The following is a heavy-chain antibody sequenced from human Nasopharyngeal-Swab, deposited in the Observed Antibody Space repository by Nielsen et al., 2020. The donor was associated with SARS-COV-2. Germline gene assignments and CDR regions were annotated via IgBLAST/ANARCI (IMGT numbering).Heavy chain of an antibody. CDR2: IRSSGSTI. J-gene: IGHJ4*02. D-gene: IGHD3-16*02. CDR3: ATEVSTWEGWGSYRQHYFDY. V-gene: IGHV3-11*01. Sequence: WIRQPPGKGLEWVSCIRSSGSTIYYADSVKGRFTISRENAKISLYLQMNSLRAEDTAVYYCATEVSTWEGWGSYRQHYFDYWGQGTLVTVSS.